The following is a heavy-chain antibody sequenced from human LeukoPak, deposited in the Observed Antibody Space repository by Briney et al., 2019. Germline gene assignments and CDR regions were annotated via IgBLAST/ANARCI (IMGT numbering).Heavy chain of an antibody. CDR3: ASVFYAKGGRGTFDY. CDR2: INPNSGGT. D-gene: IGHD1-1*01. V-gene: IGHV1-2*02. J-gene: IGHJ4*02. CDR1: GYTFTGYY. Sequence: ASVKVSCKASGYTFTGYYMHWVRQAPGQGLEWMGWINPNSGGTNYAQKFQGRVTMTRDTSISTAYMELSSLRSEDTAVYYCASVFYAKGGRGTFDYWGQGTLVTVSS.